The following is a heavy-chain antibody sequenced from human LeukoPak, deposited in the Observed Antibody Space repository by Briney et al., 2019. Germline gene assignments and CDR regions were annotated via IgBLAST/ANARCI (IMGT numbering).Heavy chain of an antibody. CDR1: GFTFSSYA. D-gene: IGHD6-19*01. CDR2: ISYDGSNK. CDR3: ASLGSSSLVFGWYGGSRDY. V-gene: IGHV3-30*04. Sequence: PGGSLRLSCAASGFTFSSYAMHWVRQAPGKGLEWVAVISYDGSNKYYADSVKGRFTISRDNSKNTLYLQMNSLRAEDTAVYYCASLGSSSLVFGWYGGSRDYWGQGTLVTVSS. J-gene: IGHJ4*02.